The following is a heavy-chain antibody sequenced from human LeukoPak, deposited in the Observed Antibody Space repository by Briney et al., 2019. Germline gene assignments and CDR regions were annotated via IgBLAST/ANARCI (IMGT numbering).Heavy chain of an antibody. CDR2: MNPNSGNA. D-gene: IGHD1-14*01. Sequence: GASVKVSCKASGYTFTSYDINWVRQATGQGLEWMGWMNPNSGNAGYAQKFQGRVTITRNTSISTAYMELSSLRSEDTAVYYCARGEPVDYYYYYYMDVWGKGTTVTVSS. J-gene: IGHJ6*03. CDR3: ARGEPVDYYYYYYMDV. CDR1: GYTFTSYD. V-gene: IGHV1-8*03.